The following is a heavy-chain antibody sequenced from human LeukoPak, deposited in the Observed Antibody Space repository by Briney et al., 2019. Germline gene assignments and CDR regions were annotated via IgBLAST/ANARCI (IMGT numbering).Heavy chain of an antibody. Sequence: GGSLRLSCAVSGLTFSSYWMHWVRQAPGKGLVWVSRINTDGSSTNYADSVKGRFTISRDNAKNTLYLQMNSLRAEDTAVYYCARGGYCSSTSCFLIDPWGQGTLVTVLS. J-gene: IGHJ5*02. CDR2: INTDGSST. V-gene: IGHV3-74*01. D-gene: IGHD2-2*01. CDR3: ARGGYCSSTSCFLIDP. CDR1: GLTFSSYW.